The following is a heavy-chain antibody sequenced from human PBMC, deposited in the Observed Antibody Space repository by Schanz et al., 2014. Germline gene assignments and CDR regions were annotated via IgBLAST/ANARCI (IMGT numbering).Heavy chain of an antibody. V-gene: IGHV1-18*01. Sequence: QVQLVQSGAEVKNPGASVKVSCKASGYTFTTYGISWVRQAPGQGPEFMGWISTFRNENTNSAQRFQGRLTMTTDTSTSTAYMELRSLRADDAAVYYCARGFDFWDRWGQGTLVIVSS. CDR1: GYTFTTYG. D-gene: IGHD3-3*01. CDR3: ARGFDFWDR. CDR2: ISTFRNENT. J-gene: IGHJ4*02.